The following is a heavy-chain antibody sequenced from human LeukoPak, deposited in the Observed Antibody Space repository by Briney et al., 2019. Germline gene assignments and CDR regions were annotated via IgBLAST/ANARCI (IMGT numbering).Heavy chain of an antibody. CDR3: ARRVGDPALFDY. CDR2: IYYSGST. CDR1: GGSISSSSYY. D-gene: IGHD1-26*01. Sequence: SETLSLTCTVSGGSISSSSYYWGWIRQPPGKGLEWIGSIYYSGSTYYNPSLKSRVTISVDTSKNQFSLKLSSVTAADTAVYYCARRVGDPALFDYWGQGTLVTVSS. J-gene: IGHJ4*02. V-gene: IGHV4-39*01.